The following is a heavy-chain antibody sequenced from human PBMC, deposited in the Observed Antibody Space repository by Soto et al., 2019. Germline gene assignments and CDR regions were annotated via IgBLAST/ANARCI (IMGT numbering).Heavy chain of an antibody. Sequence: QVQLVQAGAEVKKPGSSVKVSCKASGGTFSSYAISWVRQAPGQRLEWMGGIIPIFGTANYAQKFQGRVTMAADECTSTAYMEWSSLRSEDTAVYYCARDRFLYYVSSEDAFDIWGQGTMVTVSS. CDR1: GGTFSSYA. D-gene: IGHD3-22*01. CDR3: ARDRFLYYVSSEDAFDI. J-gene: IGHJ3*02. V-gene: IGHV1-69*01. CDR2: IIPIFGTA.